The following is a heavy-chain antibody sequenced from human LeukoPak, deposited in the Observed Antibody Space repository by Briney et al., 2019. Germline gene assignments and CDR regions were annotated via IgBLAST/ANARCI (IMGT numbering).Heavy chain of an antibody. CDR2: IYYSGST. V-gene: IGHV4-59*01. D-gene: IGHD3-10*01. CDR1: GGSISSYY. J-gene: IGHJ4*02. Sequence: PSETLSLTCTVSGGSISSYYWSWIRQPPGKGLEWIGYIYYSGSTNYNPSLKSRVTISVDTSKNQFSLKPSSVTAADTAVYYCARGGITMVRGVLDYWGQGTLVTVSS. CDR3: ARGGITMVRGVLDY.